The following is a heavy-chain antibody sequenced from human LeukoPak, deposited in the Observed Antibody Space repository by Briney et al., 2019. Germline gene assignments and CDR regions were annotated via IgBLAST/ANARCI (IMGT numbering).Heavy chain of an antibody. CDR3: ARDRDWGCSYCSY. CDR2: ISYDGSDK. CDR1: GFTFSSFG. Sequence: GGSLRLSCAASGFTFSSFGIHWVRQAPGKGLEWVAVISYDGSDKYYADSVKGRFTISRDNSKNTLYLQMNSLRAEDTAVYYCARDRDWGCSYCSYWGQGTLVTVSS. D-gene: IGHD7-27*01. J-gene: IGHJ4*02. V-gene: IGHV3-30*03.